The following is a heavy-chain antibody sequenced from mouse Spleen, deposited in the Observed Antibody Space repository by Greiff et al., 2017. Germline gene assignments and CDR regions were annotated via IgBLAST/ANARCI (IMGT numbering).Heavy chain of an antibody. Sequence: EVQLVESGPGLVKPSQSLSLTCSVTGYSITSGYYWNWIRQFPGNKLEWMGYISYDGSNNYNPSLKNRISITRDTSKNQFFLKLNSVTTEDTATYYCAKLGRGYFDVWGAGTTVTVSS. CDR3: AKLGRGYFDV. CDR2: ISYDGSN. V-gene: IGHV3-6*01. CDR1: GYSITSGYY. D-gene: IGHD4-1*01. J-gene: IGHJ1*01.